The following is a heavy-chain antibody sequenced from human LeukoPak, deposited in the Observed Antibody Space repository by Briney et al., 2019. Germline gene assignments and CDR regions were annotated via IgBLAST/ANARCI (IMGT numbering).Heavy chain of an antibody. J-gene: IGHJ4*02. CDR2: IYHSGST. D-gene: IGHD6-13*01. V-gene: IGHV4-4*02. Sequence: SETLSLTCAVSGGSISSSNWWSWVRQPPGKGLEWIGEIYHSGSTNYNPSLKSRVTISEDKSKNQFSLKLSSVTAADTAVYYCARLSIAAAEYYFDYWGQGTLVTVSS. CDR1: GGSISSSNW. CDR3: ARLSIAAAEYYFDY.